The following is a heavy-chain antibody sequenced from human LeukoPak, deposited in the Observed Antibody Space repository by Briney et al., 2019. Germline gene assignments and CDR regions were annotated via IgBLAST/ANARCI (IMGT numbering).Heavy chain of an antibody. D-gene: IGHD6-13*01. CDR3: ARDFLGSSWLYYFDY. J-gene: IGHJ4*02. V-gene: IGHV4-4*07. CDR1: GGSISSSY. Sequence: KTSETLSLTCTVSGGSISSSYWSWIRQPAGKGLEWVGRIHTSGSTNYNPSLKSRVTMSVDTSKNQFSLKLSSVTAADTALYYCARDFLGSSWLYYFDYWGQGTLVTVSS. CDR2: IHTSGST.